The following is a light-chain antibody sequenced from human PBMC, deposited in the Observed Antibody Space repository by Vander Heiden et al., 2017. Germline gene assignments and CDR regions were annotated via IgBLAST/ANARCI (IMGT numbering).Light chain of an antibody. J-gene: IGLJ2*01. CDR2: HAP. V-gene: IGLV3-1*01. CDR3: LARDSSTGV. CDR1: KLGQKY. Sequence: SYGLTQTPSVSVSPGKTGSISCSGDKLGQKYSSQHQHKAGPSPVLVIYHAPMRPSGIPERFSGSNSGTTATLTISGTQPVDEAYYYCLARDSSTGVFGGGTKLTVL.